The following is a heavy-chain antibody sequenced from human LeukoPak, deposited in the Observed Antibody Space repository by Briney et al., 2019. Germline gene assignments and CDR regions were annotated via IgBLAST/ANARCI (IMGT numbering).Heavy chain of an antibody. V-gene: IGHV1-69*06. CDR3: ATLSYCSGGSCQKGFDY. J-gene: IGHJ4*02. CDR1: GGTFSSYA. CDR2: IIPIFGTA. D-gene: IGHD2-15*01. Sequence: ASVKVSCKASGGTFSSYAISWVRQAPGQGLEWMGGIIPIFGTANYAQKFQGRVTITADKSTSTAYMELSSLRSEDTAVYYCATLSYCSGGSCQKGFDYWGQGTLVTVSS.